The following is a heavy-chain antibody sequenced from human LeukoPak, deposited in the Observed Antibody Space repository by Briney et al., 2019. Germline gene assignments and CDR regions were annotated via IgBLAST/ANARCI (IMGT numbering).Heavy chain of an antibody. V-gene: IGHV1-2*02. CDR3: ATSGPDFLPVSPLLDF. Sequence: ASVKVSCKASGYSFTGYYVHWVRQAPGQGPEWMGWINPHSGDTESAQKFQGRVTMTRDTSINTAYMELTRLKSDDTAVCYRATSGPDFLPVSPLLDFWGQGTLVTVSS. CDR2: INPHSGDT. CDR1: GYSFTGYY. J-gene: IGHJ4*02. D-gene: IGHD2/OR15-2a*01.